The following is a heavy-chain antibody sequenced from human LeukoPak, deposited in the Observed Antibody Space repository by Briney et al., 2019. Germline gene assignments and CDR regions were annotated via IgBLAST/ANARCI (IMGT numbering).Heavy chain of an antibody. CDR3: AATYYYDGSGDY. CDR2: ISSTGSNI. V-gene: IGHV3-48*03. D-gene: IGHD3-22*01. Sequence: HSGGSLTLSCAASGFTFSTYEMNWVRQAPGKGLEWVSYISSTGSNIYYADSVKGRFTISRDNAKNSLYPLMNSLRTEDTAVYYCAATYYYDGSGDYWGQGTLVTVSS. J-gene: IGHJ4*02. CDR1: GFTFSTYE.